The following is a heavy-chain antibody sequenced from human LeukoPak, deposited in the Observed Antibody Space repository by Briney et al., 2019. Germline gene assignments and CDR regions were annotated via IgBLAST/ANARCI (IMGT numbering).Heavy chain of an antibody. D-gene: IGHD5-18*01. CDR2: ISYDGSNK. CDR3: AKDRTSGYSYGYYFDY. Sequence: GGSLRLSCAASGFTFSSYGMHWVRQAPGKGLECVAVISYDGSNKYYADSVKGRFTISRDNSKNTLYLQMNSLRAEDTAVYCAKDRTSGYSYGYYFDYWGQGTLVTVSS. J-gene: IGHJ4*02. CDR1: GFTFSSYG. V-gene: IGHV3-30*18.